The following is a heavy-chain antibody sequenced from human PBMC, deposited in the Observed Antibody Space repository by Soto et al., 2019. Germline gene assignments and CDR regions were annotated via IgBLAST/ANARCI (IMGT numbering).Heavy chain of an antibody. V-gene: IGHV3-33*01. CDR3: ARVPRGYSEFDY. D-gene: IGHD5-12*01. Sequence: GGSLRLSCAASGFTFSSYGMHWVRQAPGKGLEWVAVIWYDGSNKYYADSVKGRFTISRDNSKNTLYLQMNSLRAEDTAVYYCARVPRGYSEFDYWGQGTLVTVSS. CDR2: IWYDGSNK. J-gene: IGHJ4*02. CDR1: GFTFSSYG.